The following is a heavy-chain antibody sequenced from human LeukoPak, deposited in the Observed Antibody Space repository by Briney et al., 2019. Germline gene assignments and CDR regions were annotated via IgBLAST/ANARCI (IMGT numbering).Heavy chain of an antibody. CDR2: IIPIFGTA. D-gene: IGHD3-9*01. J-gene: IGHJ3*02. Sequence: ASVKVSCKASGVTFSSYAISWVRQAPGQGLEWMGGIIPIFGTANYAQKFQARVTITADESTSTAYMELRSLRSEDTAVYYCARLLLTGYLDAFDIWGQGTMVTVSS. CDR3: ARLLLTGYLDAFDI. CDR1: GVTFSSYA. V-gene: IGHV1-69*13.